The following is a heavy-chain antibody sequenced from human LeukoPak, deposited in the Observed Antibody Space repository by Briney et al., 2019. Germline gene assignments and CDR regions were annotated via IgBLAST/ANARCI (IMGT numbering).Heavy chain of an antibody. V-gene: IGHV3-7*03. Sequence: GESLRLSCAASGFTLSDYWMTWIRQAPGKGLEWVANIKLDGSANYNVDSVKGRFNVSRDNARNSLYLQMNSLRGEDTAVYYCARDRSHQRLGHGIDRWGQGSVVTVSS. CDR3: ARDRSHQRLGHGIDR. CDR2: IKLDGSAN. J-gene: IGHJ5*02. CDR1: GFTLSDYW. D-gene: IGHD6-25*01.